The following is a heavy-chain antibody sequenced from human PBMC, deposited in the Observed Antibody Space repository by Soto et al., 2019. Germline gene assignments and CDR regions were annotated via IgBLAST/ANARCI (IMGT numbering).Heavy chain of an antibody. V-gene: IGHV3-66*01. CDR1: GFTVSRNY. D-gene: IGHD6-19*01. J-gene: IGHJ6*02. Sequence: GGSLRLSCAASGFTVSRNYMGWVRQAPGKGLESVSVIFSDSETYYADSVKGRFSISRDISKNTMSLQMDSLRVEDTAVYYCVRAKAGVTQWLVEYGLDVWGQGTTVTVSS. CDR3: VRAKAGVTQWLVEYGLDV. CDR2: IFSDSET.